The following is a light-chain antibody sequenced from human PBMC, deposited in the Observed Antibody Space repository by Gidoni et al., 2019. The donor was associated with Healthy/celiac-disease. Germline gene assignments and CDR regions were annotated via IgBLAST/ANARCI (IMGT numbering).Light chain of an antibody. CDR1: QSISSSY. CDR3: QQYGSSPRQLT. Sequence: EFVLTQSPGTLSLSPGERATLSCRASQSISSSYLAWYQQKPGQAPRLLIYGASSRATGIPDRFSGSGSGTDFTLTISRLEPEDFAVYYCQQYGSSPRQLTFXGXTKVEIK. J-gene: IGKJ4*01. CDR2: GAS. V-gene: IGKV3-20*01.